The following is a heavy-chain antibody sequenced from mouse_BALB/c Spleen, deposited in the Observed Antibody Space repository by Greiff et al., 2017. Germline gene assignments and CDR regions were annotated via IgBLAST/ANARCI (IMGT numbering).Heavy chain of an antibody. CDR2: INPGSGGT. Sequence: QVQLQQSGAELVRPGTSVKVSCKASGYAFTNYLIEWVKQRPGQGLEWIGVINPGSGGTNYNEKFKGKATLTADKSSSTAYMQLSSLTSDDSAVYFCARGDTTAFAYWGQGTLVTVSA. J-gene: IGHJ3*01. D-gene: IGHD1-2*01. V-gene: IGHV1-54*01. CDR3: ARGDTTAFAY. CDR1: GYAFTNYL.